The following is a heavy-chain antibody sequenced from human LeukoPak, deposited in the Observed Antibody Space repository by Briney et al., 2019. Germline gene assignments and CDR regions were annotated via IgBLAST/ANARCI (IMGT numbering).Heavy chain of an antibody. Sequence: SETLSLTYAVSGGSISSGGYSWSWIRQPPGKGLEWIGYIYHSGSTYYNPSLKSRVTISVDRSKNQFSLKLSSVTAADTAVYYCASHMTTVTAGAFDIWGQGTMVTVSS. J-gene: IGHJ3*02. V-gene: IGHV4-30-2*01. CDR1: GGSISSGGYS. CDR2: IYHSGST. CDR3: ASHMTTVTAGAFDI. D-gene: IGHD4-17*01.